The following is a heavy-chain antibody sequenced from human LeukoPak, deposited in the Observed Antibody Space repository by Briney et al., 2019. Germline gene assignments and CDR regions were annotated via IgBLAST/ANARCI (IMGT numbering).Heavy chain of an antibody. D-gene: IGHD3-3*01. Sequence: GGSLRLSCAASGFTFSSYAMHWVRQAPGKGLEWVAVISYDGSNKYYADSVKGRFTISRDNSKNTLYLQMNSLRAEDTAVYYCARDSTESDYDFWSGPNNWFDPWGQGTLVTVSS. CDR3: ARDSTESDYDFWSGPNNWFDP. CDR1: GFTFSSYA. V-gene: IGHV3-30*04. J-gene: IGHJ5*02. CDR2: ISYDGSNK.